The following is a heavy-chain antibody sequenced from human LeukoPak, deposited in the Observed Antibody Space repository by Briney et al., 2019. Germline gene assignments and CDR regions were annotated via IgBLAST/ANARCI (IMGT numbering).Heavy chain of an antibody. Sequence: GASVKVSCTASGYTFTGYYMHWVRQAPGQGLEWMGWIDPNSGGTNYAQKFQGRVTMTRDTSISTAYMELSRLRSDDTAVYYCARDWGYDILTGYYFDYWGQGTLVTVSS. D-gene: IGHD3-9*01. CDR2: IDPNSGGT. V-gene: IGHV1-2*02. CDR1: GYTFTGYY. J-gene: IGHJ4*02. CDR3: ARDWGYDILTGYYFDY.